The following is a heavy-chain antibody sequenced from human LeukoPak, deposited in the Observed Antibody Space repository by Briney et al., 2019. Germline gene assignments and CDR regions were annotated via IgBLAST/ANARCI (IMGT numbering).Heavy chain of an antibody. J-gene: IGHJ4*02. CDR1: DXSFSSYY. Sequence: AETLSLTCSVSDXSFSSYYGSWIRQPAGKGLEWIGRMYTSGSTNYYPSLKSRVTMSVDTSKNQFSLKLSSVTAADTAVYYCARDRAYSDYKGTTYYFDYWGQGTLVTVSS. V-gene: IGHV4-4*07. CDR3: ARDRAYSDYKGTTYYFDY. CDR2: MYTSGST. D-gene: IGHD3-10*01.